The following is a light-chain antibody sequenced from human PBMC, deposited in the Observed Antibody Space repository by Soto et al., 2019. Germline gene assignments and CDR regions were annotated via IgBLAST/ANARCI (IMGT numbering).Light chain of an antibody. J-gene: IGKJ1*01. CDR2: GAS. CDR1: QSVSSSY. CDR3: PKYSSSLCT. Sequence: EIVLTQSPGTLSLSPGERATLSCRASQSVSSSYLAWYQQKPGQAPRLLIYGASSRATGIPDRFSGSGSGTDFTLTISRLEPEDFAVYYCPKYSSSLCTFVQGTQFDIK. V-gene: IGKV3-20*01.